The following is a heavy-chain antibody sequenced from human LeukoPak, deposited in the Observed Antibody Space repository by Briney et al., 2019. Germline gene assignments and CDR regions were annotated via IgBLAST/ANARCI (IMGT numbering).Heavy chain of an antibody. Sequence: SETLSLTCTVSGGSVSSGSYYRSWIRQPPGKGLEWIGYIYYSGSTNYNPSLKSRVTISVDTSKNQFSLKLSSVTAADTAVYYCARVTYGDYEDYYFDYWGQGTLVTVSS. V-gene: IGHV4-61*01. CDR3: ARVTYGDYEDYYFDY. D-gene: IGHD4-17*01. CDR2: IYYSGST. J-gene: IGHJ4*02. CDR1: GGSVSSGSYY.